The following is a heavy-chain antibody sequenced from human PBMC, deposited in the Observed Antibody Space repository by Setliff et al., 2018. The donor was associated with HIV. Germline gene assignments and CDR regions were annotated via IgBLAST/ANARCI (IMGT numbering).Heavy chain of an antibody. D-gene: IGHD1-26*01. CDR2: INPNSGGT. CDR1: GYTFTGYY. V-gene: IGHV1-2*06. CDR3: ARGTLVGANYSFDI. J-gene: IGHJ3*02. Sequence: ALVKASCKASGYTFTGYYMHWVRQAPGQGLELMGRINPNSGGTNYARKFHGRVTMTRYTSITTAYMELGRLISDDTAVYYCARGTLVGANYSFDIWGQGTMVTVAS.